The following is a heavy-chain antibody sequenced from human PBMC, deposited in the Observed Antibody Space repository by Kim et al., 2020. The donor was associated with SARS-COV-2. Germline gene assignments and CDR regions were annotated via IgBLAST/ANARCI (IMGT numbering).Heavy chain of an antibody. J-gene: IGHJ5*02. D-gene: IGHD6-6*01. Sequence: SVKVSCKASGGTFSSYAISWVRQAPGQGLEWMGRIIPILGIANYAQKFQGRVTITADKSTSTAYMELSSLRSEDTAVYYCARDSRSSSSGGVWFDPWGQGTLVTVSS. CDR3: ARDSRSSSSGGVWFDP. V-gene: IGHV1-69*04. CDR1: GGTFSSYA. CDR2: IIPILGIA.